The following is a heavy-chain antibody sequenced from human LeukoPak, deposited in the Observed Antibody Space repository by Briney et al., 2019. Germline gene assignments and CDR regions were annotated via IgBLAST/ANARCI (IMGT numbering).Heavy chain of an antibody. CDR2: IYPGDSDT. D-gene: IGHD2-2*01. CDR3: ARGYCSTTRCPADMWFDP. V-gene: IGHV5-51*01. CDR1: GYSFTTYW. J-gene: IGHJ5*02. Sequence: LGESLKISCKGSGYSFTTYWIGWVRQMPGKGLEWMGIIYPGDSDTRYSPSFQGQVTISADESINTAYLQWSSLKASDTAMYYCARGYCSTTRCPADMWFDPWGQGTLVTVSS.